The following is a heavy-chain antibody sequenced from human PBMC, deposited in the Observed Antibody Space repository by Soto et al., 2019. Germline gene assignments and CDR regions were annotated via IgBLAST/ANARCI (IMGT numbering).Heavy chain of an antibody. J-gene: IGHJ6*02. D-gene: IGHD3-10*01. V-gene: IGHV1-69*06. CDR1: GGTFSSYA. CDR3: ASRGGYYGSGSYPHTYYYGMDV. CDR2: IIPIFGTA. Sequence: ASVKVSCKASGGTFSSYAISWVRQAPGQGLEWMGGIIPIFGTANYAQKFQGRVTITADKSTSTAYMELSSLRSEDTAVYYCASRGGYYGSGSYPHTYYYGMDVWGQGTTVTVSS.